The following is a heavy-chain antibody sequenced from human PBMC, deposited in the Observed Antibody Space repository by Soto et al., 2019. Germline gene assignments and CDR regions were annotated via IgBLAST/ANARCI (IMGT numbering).Heavy chain of an antibody. Sequence: GGSLRLSCAASGFTFSSYAMSWVRQAPGKGLEWVSAISGSGGSTYYADSVKGRFTIPRDNSKNTLYLQMNSLRAEETAVYYCAKTSGSHLTFRSSNGRVSWFDPWGQGTLVTVSS. D-gene: IGHD1-26*01. V-gene: IGHV3-23*01. J-gene: IGHJ5*02. CDR3: AKTSGSHLTFRSSNGRVSWFDP. CDR1: GFTFSSYA. CDR2: ISGSGGST.